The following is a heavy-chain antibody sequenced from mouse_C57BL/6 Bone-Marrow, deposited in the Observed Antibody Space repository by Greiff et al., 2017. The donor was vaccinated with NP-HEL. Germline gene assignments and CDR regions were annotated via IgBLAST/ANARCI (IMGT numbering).Heavy chain of an antibody. J-gene: IGHJ3*01. CDR2: INPSTGGT. Sequence: VQLQQSGPELVKPGASVKISCKASGYSFTGYYMNWVKQSPEKSLEWIGEINPSTGGTTYNQKFKAKATLTVDKSSSTAYMQLKSLTSEDSAVYYGARRNYGSSSFAYWGQGTLVTVSA. CDR3: ARRNYGSSSFAY. CDR1: GYSFTGYY. D-gene: IGHD1-1*01. V-gene: IGHV1-42*01.